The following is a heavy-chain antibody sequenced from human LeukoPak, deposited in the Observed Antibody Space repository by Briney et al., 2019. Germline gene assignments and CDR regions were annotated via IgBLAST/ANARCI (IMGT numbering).Heavy chain of an antibody. CDR3: AKGPYDILTGYLVYGMDV. V-gene: IGHV3-23*01. J-gene: IGHJ6*02. CDR2: ISGSGGST. Sequence: PGGSLRLSCAASGFTFSSYAMSWVRQAPGKGLEWVSAISGSGGSTHYADSVKGRFTISRDNSKNTLYLQMNSLRAEDTAVYYCAKGPYDILTGYLVYGMDVWGQGTTVTVSS. CDR1: GFTFSSYA. D-gene: IGHD3-9*01.